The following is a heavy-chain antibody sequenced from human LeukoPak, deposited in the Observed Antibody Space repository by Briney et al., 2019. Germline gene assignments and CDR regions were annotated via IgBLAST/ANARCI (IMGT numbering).Heavy chain of an antibody. Sequence: GASVTVSRKASGGTFSSYAINWVRQAPGQGLEWMGKIIPILNIAHYAQKFQGRVTITADKSTSTAYMDLSSLRSEDRAVYYCARAPGSGEINFDYWGEGALVTVSS. V-gene: IGHV1-69*04. CDR2: IIPILNIA. J-gene: IGHJ4*02. CDR3: ARAPGSGEINFDY. CDR1: GGTFSSYA. D-gene: IGHD2-15*01.